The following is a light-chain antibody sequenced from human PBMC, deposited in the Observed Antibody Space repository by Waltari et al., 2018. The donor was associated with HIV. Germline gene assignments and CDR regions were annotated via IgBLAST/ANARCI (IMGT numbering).Light chain of an antibody. CDR1: QSIRNW. J-gene: IGKJ1*01. CDR2: RAS. Sequence: DIQMTQSPSTLSASVGVRVIITCRASQSIRNWMAWYQQKPGKAPNLLIQRASSLESGVPSRFSGSGSGTEFTLTISSLQADDFATYYCQQYNNYSWTFGQGTMVEIK. CDR3: QQYNNYSWT. V-gene: IGKV1-5*03.